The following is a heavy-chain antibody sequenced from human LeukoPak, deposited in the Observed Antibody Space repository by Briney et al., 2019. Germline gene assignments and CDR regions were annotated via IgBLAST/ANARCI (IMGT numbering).Heavy chain of an antibody. CDR3: AREIGQIQLHLWGSAFDY. J-gene: IGHJ4*02. D-gene: IGHD5-18*01. CDR2: INPRGGST. Sequence: RASVKVSCKASGYTFTNYYMHWVRQAPGQGLEWMGIINPRGGSTSYAQKFQGRVTMTRDTSTNTVYMDLSSLRSEDTAVYYCAREIGQIQLHLWGSAFDYWGQGTLVTVSS. V-gene: IGHV1-46*01. CDR1: GYTFTNYY.